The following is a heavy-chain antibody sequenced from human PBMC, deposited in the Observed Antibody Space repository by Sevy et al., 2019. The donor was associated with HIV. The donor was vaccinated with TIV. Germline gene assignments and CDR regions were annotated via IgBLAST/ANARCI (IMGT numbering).Heavy chain of an antibody. J-gene: IGHJ4*02. Sequence: ASVKVSCKVSGYTLAKFSIHWVRQAPGKGLEWMTSFDREDRDPEDCKKIYAQKFLGRVTMTEDTSTDTAYMELSSLRPDVTAVYYCATTKDYYDSSAYPFDNWGQGTLVTVSS. CDR3: ATTKDYYDSSAYPFDN. D-gene: IGHD3-22*01. CDR2: FDREDRDPEDCKK. V-gene: IGHV1-24*01. CDR1: GYTLAKFS.